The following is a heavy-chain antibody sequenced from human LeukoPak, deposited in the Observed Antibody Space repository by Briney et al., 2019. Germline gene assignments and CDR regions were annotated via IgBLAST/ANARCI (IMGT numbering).Heavy chain of an antibody. D-gene: IGHD2-8*01. CDR2: ISVSGART. CDR1: GFTFSSYT. Sequence: PGGSLRLSCAASGFTFSSYTGSWVRQAPGKGLEWVSIISVSGARTYYADSVKGRFTISRDNSKNTVYMQMNSLRAEDTAVYYCAKDVMVYAILSVQFDFWGQGTLVSVSS. CDR3: AKDVMVYAILSVQFDF. V-gene: IGHV3-23*01. J-gene: IGHJ4*02.